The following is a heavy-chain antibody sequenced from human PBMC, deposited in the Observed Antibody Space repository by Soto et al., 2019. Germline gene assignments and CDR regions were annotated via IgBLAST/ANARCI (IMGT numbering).Heavy chain of an antibody. D-gene: IGHD6-25*01. CDR1: GFTFSSYG. V-gene: IGHV3-30*18. CDR3: AKDRRPNYYYGMDV. J-gene: IGHJ6*04. CDR2: ISYDGSNK. Sequence: QVQLVESGGGVVQPGRSLRLSCAASGFTFSSYGMHWVRQAPGKGLEWVAVISYDGSNKYYADSVKGRFTISRDNSKNTLYLQMSSLRAEDTAVYYCAKDRRPNYYYGMDVWGKGTTVTVSS.